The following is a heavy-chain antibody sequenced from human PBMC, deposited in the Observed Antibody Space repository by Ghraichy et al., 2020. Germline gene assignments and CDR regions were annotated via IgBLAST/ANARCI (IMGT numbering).Heavy chain of an antibody. CDR1: GFTFSSYW. CDR2: INPDGSRT. CDR3: TRTEVDYYYMDV. Sequence: GESLNISCAASGFTFSSYWMYWVRQAPGKGLVWVSRINPDGSRTTYADSAKGRFTISRDNAENTLYLQMNSLRAEDTAVYYCTRTEVDYYYMDVWGKGTTVTVSS. V-gene: IGHV3-74*01. D-gene: IGHD2-15*01. J-gene: IGHJ6*03.